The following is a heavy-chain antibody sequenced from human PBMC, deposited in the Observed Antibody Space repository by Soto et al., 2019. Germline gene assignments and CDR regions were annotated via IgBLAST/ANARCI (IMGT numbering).Heavy chain of an antibody. CDR1: GFTFSSYW. V-gene: IGHV3-74*01. CDR3: ARADYSNYHYGMDV. CDR2: INSDGSST. D-gene: IGHD4-4*01. Sequence: GGSLRLSCAASGFTFSSYWMHWVRQAQGKGLVWVSRINSDGSSTSYADSVKGRFTISRDNAKNTLYLQMNSLRAEDTAVYYCARADYSNYHYGMDVWGQGTTVTVSS. J-gene: IGHJ6*02.